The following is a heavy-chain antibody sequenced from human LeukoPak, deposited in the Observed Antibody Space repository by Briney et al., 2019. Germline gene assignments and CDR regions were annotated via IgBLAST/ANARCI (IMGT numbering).Heavy chain of an antibody. CDR3: GRSYSTSGRWYFDL. CDR2: TYYRSKWYN. D-gene: IGHD6-6*01. Sequence: SQTLSLTCAISGDSVSTNNNAWNWIRQSPSRGLEWLGRTYYRSKWYNDYAVSVESRITINPDTSKNQFSLQLNSVTPEDTAVYYCGRSYSTSGRWYFDLWGRGTLVTVSS. CDR1: GDSVSTNNNA. V-gene: IGHV6-1*01. J-gene: IGHJ2*01.